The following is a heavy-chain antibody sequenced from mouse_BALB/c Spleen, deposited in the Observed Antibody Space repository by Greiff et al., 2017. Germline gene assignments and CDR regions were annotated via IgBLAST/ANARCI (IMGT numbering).Heavy chain of an antibody. CDR1: GFSLTSYG. CDR3: AREGDYYDYEGYYAMDY. Sequence: VQLVESGPGLVAPSQSLSITCTVSGFSLTSYGVHWVRQPPGKGLEWLGVIWAGGSTNYNSALMSRLSISKDNSKSQVFLKMNSLQTDDTAMYYCAREGDYYDYEGYYAMDYWGQGTSVTVSS. D-gene: IGHD2-4*01. V-gene: IGHV2-9*02. J-gene: IGHJ4*01. CDR2: IWAGGST.